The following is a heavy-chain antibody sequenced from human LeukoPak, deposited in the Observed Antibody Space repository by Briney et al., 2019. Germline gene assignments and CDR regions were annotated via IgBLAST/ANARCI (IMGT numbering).Heavy chain of an antibody. Sequence: GGSLRLSCAASGFTFGSYGMHWVRQAPGKGLEWVAVIWYDGSNKYYADSVKGRFTISRDNSKNTLYLQMNSLRAEDTAVYYCAKEDYGDYVAAFDIWGQGTMVTVSS. CDR1: GFTFGSYG. CDR3: AKEDYGDYVAAFDI. CDR2: IWYDGSNK. D-gene: IGHD4-17*01. J-gene: IGHJ3*02. V-gene: IGHV3-33*06.